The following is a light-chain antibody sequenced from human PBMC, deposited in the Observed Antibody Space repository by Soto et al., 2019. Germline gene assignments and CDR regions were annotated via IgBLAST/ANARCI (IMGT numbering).Light chain of an antibody. J-gene: IGKJ1*01. CDR3: QQSYSTLRT. CDR1: QSISSY. Sequence: DIQMTQSPCSLFASVGDRVTITCRASQSISSYLNWYQQKPGKAPKLLIYAATSLQSGVPSRFSGSGSGTDFTLTISSLQPEDFATYYCQQSYSTLRTFGQGTKVEIK. CDR2: AAT. V-gene: IGKV1-39*01.